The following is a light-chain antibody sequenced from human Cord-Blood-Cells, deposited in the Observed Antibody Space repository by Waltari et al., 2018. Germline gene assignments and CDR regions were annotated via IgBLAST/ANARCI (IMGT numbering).Light chain of an antibody. J-gene: IGLJ3*02. CDR1: SSDVGSYNL. CDR3: CSYAGSSTWV. Sequence: QSALTQPASVSGSPGQSITISCTGTSSDVGSYNLVPWYQQHPCNAPKLMIYEGSKLPSGVSNRFSGSKSGNTASLTISGLQAEDEADYYCCSYAGSSTWVFGGGTKLTVL. V-gene: IGLV2-23*01. CDR2: EGS.